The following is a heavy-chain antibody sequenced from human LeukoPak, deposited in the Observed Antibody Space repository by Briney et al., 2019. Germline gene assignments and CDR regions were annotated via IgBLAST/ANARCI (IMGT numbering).Heavy chain of an antibody. CDR1: GYTFTGYY. Sequence: ASVKVSCKASGYTFTGYYMHWVRQAPGQGLERMGWINPNSGGTNYVQKFQGRVTMTRDTAISTAYMELSRLRSDDTAVYYCARGYGSGWYGYWGQGTLVTVSS. V-gene: IGHV1-2*02. CDR2: INPNSGGT. J-gene: IGHJ4*02. D-gene: IGHD6-19*01. CDR3: ARGYGSGWYGY.